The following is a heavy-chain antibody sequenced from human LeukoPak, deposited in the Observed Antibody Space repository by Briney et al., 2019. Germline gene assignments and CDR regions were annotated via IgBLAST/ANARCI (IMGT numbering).Heavy chain of an antibody. CDR1: GYTFTNYA. CDR2: INGDNDNT. J-gene: IGHJ5*02. V-gene: IGHV1-3*01. D-gene: IGHD3-16*01. Sequence: GASVKVSCKASGYTFTNYAMHWVRQAPGQWLEWLGWINGDNDNTKYSQKFQGRVTITRDTSASTAYMELNSLESEDTAVYYCARAPAYTHNWFDPWGQGTLVTVSS. CDR3: ARAPAYTHNWFDP.